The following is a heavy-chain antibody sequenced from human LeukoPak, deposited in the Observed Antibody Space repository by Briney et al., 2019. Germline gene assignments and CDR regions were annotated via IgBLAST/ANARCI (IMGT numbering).Heavy chain of an antibody. J-gene: IGHJ4*02. Sequence: GGSLRLSCAASGFTFSSYSMSWVRQAPGKGLEWVSAIGGCDGSTYYADSVKGRFTISRDNSKNTLYVQMNSLRAEDTAVYYCAKGHYYGSGSLDYWGQGTLVTVSS. V-gene: IGHV3-23*01. CDR2: IGGCDGST. CDR3: AKGHYYGSGSLDY. D-gene: IGHD3-10*01. CDR1: GFTFSSYS.